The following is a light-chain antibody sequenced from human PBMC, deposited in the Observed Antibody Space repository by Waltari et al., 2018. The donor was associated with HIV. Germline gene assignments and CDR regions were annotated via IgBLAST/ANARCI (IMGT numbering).Light chain of an antibody. V-gene: IGLV3-21*04. CDR3: QVWDSDSDPRYV. Sequence: SYVVTQPPSVSVAPGETARIPCEGKNIGSYSVHWLQQRPGQAPVLVLSYDDARPSGIPERFSGSNSGNTATLTISRVEAGDEADYYCQVWDSDSDPRYVFGPGTKVTFL. CDR1: NIGSYS. J-gene: IGLJ1*01. CDR2: YDD.